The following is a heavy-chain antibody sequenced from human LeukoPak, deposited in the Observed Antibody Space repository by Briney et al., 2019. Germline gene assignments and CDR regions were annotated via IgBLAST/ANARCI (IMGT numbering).Heavy chain of an antibody. D-gene: IGHD3-3*01. Sequence: GGSLRLSCAASDFSFITYAMSWVRQAPGKGLEWVSTISGGGDATYYADSVKGRFTISRDNSKNTLYLQMNSLRVEDTAVYYCARETGEGMEYYWGQGTLVTVSS. CDR1: DFSFITYA. CDR3: ARETGEGMEYY. V-gene: IGHV3-23*01. J-gene: IGHJ4*02. CDR2: ISGGGDAT.